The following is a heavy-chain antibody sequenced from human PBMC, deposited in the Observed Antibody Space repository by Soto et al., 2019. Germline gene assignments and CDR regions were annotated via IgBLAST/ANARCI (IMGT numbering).Heavy chain of an antibody. Sequence: EVQLLESGGGLVQPGGSLRLSCAASGFTFSSYAMSWVRQAPGKGLEWVSAISGSGGSTYYADSVKGRFTISRDNSKNTLYMQMNSLRAEDTAVYYCAKDLDYYGSGSYVGYWGQGTLVTVSS. V-gene: IGHV3-23*01. D-gene: IGHD3-10*01. CDR3: AKDLDYYGSGSYVGY. CDR1: GFTFSSYA. CDR2: ISGSGGST. J-gene: IGHJ4*02.